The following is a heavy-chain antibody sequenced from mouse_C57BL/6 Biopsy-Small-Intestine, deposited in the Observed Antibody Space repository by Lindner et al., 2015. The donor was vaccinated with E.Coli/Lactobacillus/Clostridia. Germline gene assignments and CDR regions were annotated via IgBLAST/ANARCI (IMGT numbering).Heavy chain of an antibody. D-gene: IGHD5-1*01. V-gene: IGHV1-42*01. CDR2: INPTHGGT. CDR1: GNSFTGYY. J-gene: IGHJ2*01. Sequence: VQLQESGPELVKPGASVKISCKASGNSFTGYYMDWVKQSPEKSLEWIGEINPTHGGTTYNQKFRARATMTVDESSSTAYLQLKSLTSEDSAVYYCTRSSRGRTYPDSWGQGTTLTVSS. CDR3: TRSSRGRTYPDS.